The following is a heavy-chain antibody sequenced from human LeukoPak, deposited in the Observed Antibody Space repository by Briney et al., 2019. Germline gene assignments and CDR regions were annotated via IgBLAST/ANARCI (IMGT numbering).Heavy chain of an antibody. CDR1: GGTFSSYA. J-gene: IGHJ4*02. CDR3: AVRRTGPDY. V-gene: IGHV1-69*13. Sequence: SVKLSCKASGGTFSSYAISWVRQAPGQGLEWMGGIIPIFGTANYAQKFQGRVTITADESTSTVYMELSSLRSEDPAVYYCAVRRTGPDYWGQGTLVTVSS. CDR2: IIPIFGTA. D-gene: IGHD1-14*01.